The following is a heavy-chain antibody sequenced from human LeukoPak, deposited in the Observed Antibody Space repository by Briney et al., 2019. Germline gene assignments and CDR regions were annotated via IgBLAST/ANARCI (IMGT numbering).Heavy chain of an antibody. CDR2: ISAYSGNT. Sequence: ASVKVSCKASGYTFTSYGISWVRQAPGQGLEWMGWISAYSGNTNYAQKLQGRVTMTTDTSTSTAYMGLRSLRSDDTAVYYCARLGYSYGYDAFDIWGQGTMVTVSS. J-gene: IGHJ3*02. CDR1: GYTFTSYG. CDR3: ARLGYSYGYDAFDI. V-gene: IGHV1-18*01. D-gene: IGHD5-18*01.